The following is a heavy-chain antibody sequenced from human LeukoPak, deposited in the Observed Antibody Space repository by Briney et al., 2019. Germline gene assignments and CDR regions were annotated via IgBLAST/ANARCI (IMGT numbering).Heavy chain of an antibody. J-gene: IGHJ4*02. CDR2: IRYDGSNK. Sequence: GGSLRLSCAASGFTFSSYGMHWVRQAPGKGLEWVAFIRYDGSNKYYADSVKGRFTISRDNSKNTLYLQMNSLRAEDTAVYYCAKVGHHYDSSGFSDYWGQGTLVTVSS. D-gene: IGHD3-22*01. CDR3: AKVGHHYDSSGFSDY. CDR1: GFTFSSYG. V-gene: IGHV3-30*02.